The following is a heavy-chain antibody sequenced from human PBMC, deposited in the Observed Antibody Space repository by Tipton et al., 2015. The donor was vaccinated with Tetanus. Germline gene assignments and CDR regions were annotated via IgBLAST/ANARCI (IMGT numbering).Heavy chain of an antibody. J-gene: IGHJ4*02. Sequence: TLSLTCSVSRGPISSYYWSWIRQPPGKGLEWIGHIPNGNPDNTPPPKNRATLSVDTSKKEFSLNLRSVTAADTGMYYCAGGITDGYNRRFDYWGQGTLVVVSP. CDR1: RGPISSYY. V-gene: IGHV4-4*07. CDR2: IPNGNP. CDR3: AGGITDGYNRRFDY. D-gene: IGHD5-24*01.